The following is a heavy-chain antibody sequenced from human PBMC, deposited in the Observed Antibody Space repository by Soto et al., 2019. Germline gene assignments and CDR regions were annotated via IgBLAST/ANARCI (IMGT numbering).Heavy chain of an antibody. D-gene: IGHD3-16*01. Sequence: QVQLQESGPGLVKPSETLALTCTVSGVSISSYFWSWIRIRQPAGKGLEWIGRIYAAERTTYNPALQSRVTMELDTSKNQFSLRLASVTAADTAVYYCARDDGAWFDPWGQGTLVTVTS. CDR3: ARDDGAWFDP. V-gene: IGHV4-4*07. CDR2: IYAAERT. CDR1: GVSISSYF. J-gene: IGHJ5*02.